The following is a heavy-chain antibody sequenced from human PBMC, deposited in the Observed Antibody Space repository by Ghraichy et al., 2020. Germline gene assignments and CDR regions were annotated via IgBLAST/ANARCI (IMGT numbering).Heavy chain of an antibody. J-gene: IGHJ4*01. V-gene: IGHV4-39*01. D-gene: IGHD6-19*01. CDR1: GGSLSSRSYY. CDR2: VFYDGSS. Sequence: SETLSLTCTVSGGSLSSRSYYRTWVRQPPGKGLEWIGSVFYDGSSYYTPSLKGRATISVDTSRNQFSLKLTSVTAADTAVSYCARAVAGAASYLDYWGHGTLVTVSP. CDR3: ARAVAGAASYLDY.